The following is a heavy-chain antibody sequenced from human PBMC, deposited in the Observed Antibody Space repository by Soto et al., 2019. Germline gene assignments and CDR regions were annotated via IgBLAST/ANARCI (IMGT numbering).Heavy chain of an antibody. CDR3: AHKAMVPAAMRVKPADYGYYYYMDV. V-gene: IGHV2-5*02. D-gene: IGHD2-2*01. J-gene: IGHJ6*03. CDR2: IYWDDDK. Sequence: SGPTLVKPTQTLTLTCTFSGFSLSTSGVGVGWIRQPPGKALEWLALIYWDDDKRYSPSLKSRLTITKDTSKNQVVLTMTNMDPVDTATYYCAHKAMVPAAMRVKPADYGYYYYMDVWGKGTTVTVSS. CDR1: GFSLSTSGVG.